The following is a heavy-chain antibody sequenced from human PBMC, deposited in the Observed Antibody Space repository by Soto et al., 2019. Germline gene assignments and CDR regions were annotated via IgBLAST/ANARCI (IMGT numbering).Heavy chain of an antibody. D-gene: IGHD2-8*01. CDR1: GFSLSTSGVG. CDR2: IYWDDDK. J-gene: IGHJ3*02. Sequence: QITLKESGPTLVKPTQTLTLTCTFSGFSLSTSGVGVGWIRQPPGKALEWLALIYWDDDKRYSPSLKSRLTITKDTSINQVVLTMTNMDPVDTATYYCARNRGYCTNGLCYDAFDIWGQGTMVTVSS. V-gene: IGHV2-5*02. CDR3: ARNRGYCTNGLCYDAFDI.